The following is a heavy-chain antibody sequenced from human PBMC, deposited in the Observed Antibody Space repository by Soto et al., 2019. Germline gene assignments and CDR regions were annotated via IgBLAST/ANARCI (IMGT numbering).Heavy chain of an antibody. V-gene: IGHV1-3*01. J-gene: IGHJ4*02. CDR2: INAGNGNT. CDR1: GYTFTTYA. CDR3: ARTSGYYFFDY. Sequence: QVQLVQSGAEVKKPGASVKVSCKASGYTFTTYAMHWVRQAPGQRLEWMGWINAGNGNTKYSQKFQGRVTITRDTSASTAYMELSSLRSEDTAVYSCARTSGYYFFDYWGQGTLVTVSS. D-gene: IGHD3-3*01.